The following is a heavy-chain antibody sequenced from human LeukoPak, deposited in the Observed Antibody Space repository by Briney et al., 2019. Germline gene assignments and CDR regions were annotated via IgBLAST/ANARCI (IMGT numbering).Heavy chain of an antibody. V-gene: IGHV4-34*01. D-gene: IGHD6-19*01. CDR3: ARETIAVAGPNFDY. Sequence: SETLSLTCTVSGGSISSYYWSWIRQPPGKGLEWIGEINHSGSTNYNPSLKSRVTMSVDTSKNQFSLKLSSVTAADTAVYYCARETIAVAGPNFDYWGQGTLVTVSS. CDR2: INHSGST. CDR1: GGSISSYY. J-gene: IGHJ4*02.